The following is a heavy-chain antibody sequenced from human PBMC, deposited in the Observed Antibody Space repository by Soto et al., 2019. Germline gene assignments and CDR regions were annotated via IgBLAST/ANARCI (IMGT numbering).Heavy chain of an antibody. CDR3: ARVHYGSGTRRSV. V-gene: IGHV4-31*03. CDR1: GGSISSGGYY. J-gene: IGHJ6*02. Sequence: PSETLSLTCTVSGGSISSGGYYWSWIRQHPGKGLEWIGYIYYSGSTYYNPSLKSRVTISVDTSKNQFSLKLSSVTAADTAVYYCARVHYGSGTRRSVWGQGTTVTVSS. CDR2: IYYSGST. D-gene: IGHD3-10*01.